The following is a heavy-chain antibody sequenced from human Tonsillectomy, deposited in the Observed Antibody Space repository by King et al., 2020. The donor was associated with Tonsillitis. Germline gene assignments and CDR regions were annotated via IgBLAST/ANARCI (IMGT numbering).Heavy chain of an antibody. CDR1: GFIFSNAW. CDR3: TTQGHFTTATGTGLIGTLGDS. J-gene: IGHJ4*02. Sequence: VQLVESGGGLVKPGGSLRLSCAASGFIFSNAWMSWVRQAPGKGLEWVGRIKSKADGGPTNYAAPVKGRFTISRDDSKNTLYLKMNSLKTEDTAVYYCTTQGHFTTATGTGLIGTLGDSWGQGTLVTVSS. CDR2: IKSKADGGPT. V-gene: IGHV3-15*01. D-gene: IGHD1-1*01.